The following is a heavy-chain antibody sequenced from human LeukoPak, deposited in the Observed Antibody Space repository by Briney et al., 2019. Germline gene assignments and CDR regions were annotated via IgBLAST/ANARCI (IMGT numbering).Heavy chain of an antibody. V-gene: IGHV3-48*03. D-gene: IGHD3-10*01. CDR1: GFTFSSYE. CDR3: ARAMVRGVIDDY. Sequence: GGSLRLSCAASGFTFSSYEMNWVRRAPGKGLEWVSYISSSGSTIYYADSVKGRFTISRDNAKNSLYLQMNSLRAEDTAVYYCARAMVRGVIDDYWGQGTLVTVSS. CDR2: ISSSGSTI. J-gene: IGHJ4*02.